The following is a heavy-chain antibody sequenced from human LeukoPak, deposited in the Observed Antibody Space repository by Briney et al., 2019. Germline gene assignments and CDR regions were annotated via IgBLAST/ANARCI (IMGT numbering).Heavy chain of an antibody. CDR2: FYYSGTT. Sequence: PSETLSLTCSVSGDSITSTSYYWAWIRQPPGKGLEWIGSFYYSGTTHYNPSLKSRVTISVDTSKNQFSLKLSSVTAADTAVYYCARALHYDYVWGSYNYYYMDVWGKGTTVTISS. V-gene: IGHV4-39*07. D-gene: IGHD3-16*01. J-gene: IGHJ6*03. CDR3: ARALHYDYVWGSYNYYYMDV. CDR1: GDSITSTSYY.